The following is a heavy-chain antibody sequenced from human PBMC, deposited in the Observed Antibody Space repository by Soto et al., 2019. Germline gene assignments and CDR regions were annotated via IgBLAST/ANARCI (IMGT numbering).Heavy chain of an antibody. J-gene: IGHJ5*02. Sequence: SETLSLTCAVYGGSFSCYYWSWIRQPPGKGLEWIGEINHSGSTNYNPSLKSRVTISVDTSKNQFSLKLSSVTAADTAVYYCARGLKHQTGNWFDPWGQGTLVPSPQ. CDR1: GGSFSCYY. CDR3: ARGLKHQTGNWFDP. V-gene: IGHV4-34*01. D-gene: IGHD3-16*01. CDR2: INHSGST.